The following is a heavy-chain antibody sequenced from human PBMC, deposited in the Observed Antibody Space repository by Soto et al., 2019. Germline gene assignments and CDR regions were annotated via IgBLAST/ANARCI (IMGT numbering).Heavy chain of an antibody. CDR1: GDSVSSNSAA. Sequence: SQTLSLTCAISGDSVSSNSAAWNWIRQSPSRGLEWLGRTYYRSKWYNDYAVSVKTRITINPDTSKNQFSLQLNSVTPEDTAVYYCARDAIPPYCSSTSCYRFGNWFDPWGQGTLVTVSS. V-gene: IGHV6-1*01. D-gene: IGHD2-2*02. J-gene: IGHJ5*02. CDR2: TYYRSKWYN. CDR3: ARDAIPPYCSSTSCYRFGNWFDP.